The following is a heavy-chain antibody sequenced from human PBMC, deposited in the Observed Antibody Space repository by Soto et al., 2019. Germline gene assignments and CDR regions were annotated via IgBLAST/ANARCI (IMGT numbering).Heavy chain of an antibody. CDR2: IRNRANSYTT. Sequence: EAQLVESGGGLVQPGGSLRLSCAVSGFTFSDHYMDWVRQAPGKGLEWVGRIRNRANSYTTEYAASVKGRFTISRDDSNNSLYLQMNSLKTKDTAMYDCGRIGTSWSVGLDYWGQGTLVTVSS. CDR3: GRIGTSWSVGLDY. CDR1: GFTFSDHY. J-gene: IGHJ4*02. V-gene: IGHV3-72*01. D-gene: IGHD1-26*01.